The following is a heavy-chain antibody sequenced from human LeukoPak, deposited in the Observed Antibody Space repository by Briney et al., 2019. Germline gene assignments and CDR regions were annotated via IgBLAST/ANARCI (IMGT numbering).Heavy chain of an antibody. CDR3: ARDRRRAAARYYYYMDV. CDR1: GFTFSSYS. J-gene: IGHJ6*03. CDR2: ISSSSSYI. D-gene: IGHD6-13*01. Sequence: GGSLRLSCAASGFTFSSYSMNWVRQAPGKGLEWVSSISSSSSYIYYADSVKGRFTIYRDNAKNSLSLQMSSLRAEDTAVYYCARDRRRAAARYYYYMDVWGKGTTVTVSS. V-gene: IGHV3-21*01.